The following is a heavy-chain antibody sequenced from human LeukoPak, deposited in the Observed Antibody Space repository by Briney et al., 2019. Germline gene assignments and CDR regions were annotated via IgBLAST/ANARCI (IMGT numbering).Heavy chain of an antibody. CDR3: ARVVQKYSSSSLGWFDP. Sequence: ASVKVSCKASGYTFTSYGISWVRQAPGQGLEWMGWISAYNGNTNYAQKLQGRVTMTTDTSTSTAYMELRSLRSDDTAVYYCARVVQKYSSSSLGWFDPWGQGTLVTVSS. CDR1: GYTFTSYG. D-gene: IGHD6-6*01. CDR2: ISAYNGNT. J-gene: IGHJ5*02. V-gene: IGHV1-18*01.